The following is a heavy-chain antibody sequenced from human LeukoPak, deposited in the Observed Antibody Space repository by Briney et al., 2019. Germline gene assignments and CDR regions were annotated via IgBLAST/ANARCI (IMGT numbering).Heavy chain of an antibody. V-gene: IGHV3-21*04. CDR3: ARSDSSYYPSEY. Sequence: GGSLRLSCAASGFSFISYSMHWVRQAPGKGLEWVSSISSSSSYIYYAESVRGRFTISRDNAKNSLYLQMNSLRDEDTAVYFCARSDSSYYPSEYWGQGTLVSVSS. CDR2: ISSSSSYI. CDR1: GFSFISYS. D-gene: IGHD3-22*01. J-gene: IGHJ4*02.